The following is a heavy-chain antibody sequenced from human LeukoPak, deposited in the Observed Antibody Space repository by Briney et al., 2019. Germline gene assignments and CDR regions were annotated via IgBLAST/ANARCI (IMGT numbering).Heavy chain of an antibody. D-gene: IGHD2-8*01. CDR1: GGSFSGYY. CDR2: INHSGST. Sequence: SETLSLTCAVYGGSFSGYYWSWIRQPPGKGLEWIGEINHSGSTNYNPSLKSRVTISVDTSKNQFSLKLSSVTAADTAVYYCVRGYCTNGVCYTGYYYYYMDVWGKGTTVTVSS. V-gene: IGHV4-34*01. CDR3: VRGYCTNGVCYTGYYYYYMDV. J-gene: IGHJ6*03.